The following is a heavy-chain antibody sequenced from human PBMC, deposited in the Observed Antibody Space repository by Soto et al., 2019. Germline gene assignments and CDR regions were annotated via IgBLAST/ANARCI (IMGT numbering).Heavy chain of an antibody. J-gene: IGHJ4*02. CDR3: AKDRNWGQYYFDF. Sequence: GGYLRLSCAASGLTFNSYGMHWVRQGPGKGLEWVAVISYDGSNKYYADSVKGRFTISRDNSKNTLYLQMNSLRAEDTAVYYCAKDRNWGQYYFDFWGQGTLGSVST. CDR2: ISYDGSNK. CDR1: GLTFNSYG. D-gene: IGHD7-27*01. V-gene: IGHV3-30*18.